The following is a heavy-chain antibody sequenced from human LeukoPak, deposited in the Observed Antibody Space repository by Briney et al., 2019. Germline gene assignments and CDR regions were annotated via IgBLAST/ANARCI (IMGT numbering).Heavy chain of an antibody. Sequence: PSETLSLTCTVSGGSISSYYWSWIRQPAGKGLEWIGRIYASGSTDYNPSLKSQGTMSVDTSKNQFSLKLRSVTAADTAVYYCARDRDYFDSSGNFDYWGQGTLVTVSS. D-gene: IGHD3-22*01. CDR1: GGSISSYY. CDR2: IYASGST. V-gene: IGHV4-4*07. J-gene: IGHJ4*02. CDR3: ARDRDYFDSSGNFDY.